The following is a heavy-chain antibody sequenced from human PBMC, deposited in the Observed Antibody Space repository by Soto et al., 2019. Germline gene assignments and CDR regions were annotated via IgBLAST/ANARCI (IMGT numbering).Heavy chain of an antibody. CDR2: IIPIFGSA. Sequence: SVKVSCKTSGGTFNSYIITWVRQAPGQGLEWMGGIIPIFGSADYAQKLQGRVTITADESTSTAYMELSSLRSEDTAVYYCARAFASNKYYFDSWGQGTQVTVSS. V-gene: IGHV1-69*13. D-gene: IGHD3-3*02. CDR1: GGTFNSYI. J-gene: IGHJ4*02. CDR3: ARAFASNKYYFDS.